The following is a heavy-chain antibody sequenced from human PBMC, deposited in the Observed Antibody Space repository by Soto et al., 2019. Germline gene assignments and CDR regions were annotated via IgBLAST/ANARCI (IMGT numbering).Heavy chain of an antibody. CDR3: ARVQQQLVRGFTEYYGMDV. J-gene: IGHJ6*02. Sequence: SETLSLTFAVSGGSISTSNWWSWVRQPPGKGLEWIGEIYHSGSTNYNPSLKSRVTISVDKSKNQFSLKLSSVTAADTAVYYCARVQQQLVRGFTEYYGMDVCGQGTTVT. CDR1: GGSISTSNW. V-gene: IGHV4-4*02. D-gene: IGHD6-13*01. CDR2: IYHSGST.